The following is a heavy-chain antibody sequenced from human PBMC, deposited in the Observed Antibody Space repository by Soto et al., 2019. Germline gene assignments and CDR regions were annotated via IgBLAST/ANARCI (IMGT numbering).Heavy chain of an antibody. CDR3: ARGGVYSSAWSGPDC. CDR2: IYDSGSF. Sequence: QVQLQESGPGLVKPSGTLSLTCAVSGGSIISRNWWSWVRQPPGKGLEWIGEIYDSGSFNYNPSLRDRATISVDKSKNQFSLKVTSVTAADTAVYYCARGGVYSSAWSGPDCWGQGTLVTVSS. D-gene: IGHD6-19*01. V-gene: IGHV4-4*02. CDR1: GGSIISRNW. J-gene: IGHJ4*02.